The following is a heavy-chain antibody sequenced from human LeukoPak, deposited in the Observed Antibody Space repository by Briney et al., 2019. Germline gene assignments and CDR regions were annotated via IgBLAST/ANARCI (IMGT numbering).Heavy chain of an antibody. V-gene: IGHV4-31*03. J-gene: IGHJ4*02. CDR2: IFSSGST. D-gene: IGHD3-16*01. Sequence: PSETLSLTCTVSGDSVTGGAYYWGWLRQHPGMGLEWIVYIFSSGSTYYNPSLRTRVTISIDTSMNQFSLKLTSVTAADTAVYYCATYHIASFNLGFYLDYWGQGTLATASS. CDR1: GDSVTGGAYY. CDR3: ATYHIASFNLGFYLDY.